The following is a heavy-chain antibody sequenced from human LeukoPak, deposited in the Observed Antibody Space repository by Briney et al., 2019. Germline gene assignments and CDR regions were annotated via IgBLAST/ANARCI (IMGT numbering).Heavy chain of an antibody. CDR2: ISSSSSYI. D-gene: IGHD1-26*01. J-gene: IGHJ4*02. Sequence: PGGSLRLSCAASGFTFSSYSMNRVRQAPGKGLEWVSPISSSSSYIYYADSVKGRFTVSRDNAKNSLYLQMNSLRAEDTAVYYCARDKDSGSAFPPSNHNWGQGTLVTVSS. V-gene: IGHV3-21*01. CDR1: GFTFSSYS. CDR3: ARDKDSGSAFPPSNHN.